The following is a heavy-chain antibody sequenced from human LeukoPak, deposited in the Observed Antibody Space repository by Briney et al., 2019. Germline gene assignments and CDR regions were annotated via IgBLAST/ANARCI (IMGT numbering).Heavy chain of an antibody. CDR3: ARDLELERNRWNYFES. Sequence: SETLSLTCTVSGASISSYYWSWIRQPPGKGLEWIGSMHYSGDTKNNPSLKSRVSLSIDTSKQQFSLRLSSVTAADTAVYYCARDLELERNRWNYFESWGQGTLVTVPS. CDR2: MHYSGDT. D-gene: IGHD1-1*01. J-gene: IGHJ4*02. V-gene: IGHV4-59*01. CDR1: GASISSYY.